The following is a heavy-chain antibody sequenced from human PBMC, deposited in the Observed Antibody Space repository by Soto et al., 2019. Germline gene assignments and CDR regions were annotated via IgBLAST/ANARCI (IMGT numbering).Heavy chain of an antibody. J-gene: IGHJ5*02. CDR2: IGGSGSGA. D-gene: IGHD3-10*01. CDR1: GFTFKNYA. Sequence: EVQLLESRGGLVQPGGSLRLSCAASGFTFKNYAMTWVRQAPGRGMEWVSSIGGSGSGAYYADSVKGWFTVSRDDSKNTLYLQMSGLRVDDTALYYCAKDAVPYNGEWDWFDLWGQGTLVTVSS. V-gene: IGHV3-23*01. CDR3: AKDAVPYNGEWDWFDL.